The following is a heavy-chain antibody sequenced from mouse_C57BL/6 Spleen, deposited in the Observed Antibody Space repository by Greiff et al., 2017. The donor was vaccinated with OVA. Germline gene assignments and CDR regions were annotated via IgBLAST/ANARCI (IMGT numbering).Heavy chain of an antibody. Sequence: VQLQQPGAELVKPGASVKLSCKASGFTFTSYWMQWVNQRPGQGLEWIGEIDPSDSYTNYNQKFKGKATLTVDTSSSTAYMQLSSLTSEDSAVYYCARVGDYDGRADYWGQGTSVTVSS. CDR1: GFTFTSYW. J-gene: IGHJ4*01. CDR2: IDPSDSYT. CDR3: ARVGDYDGRADY. V-gene: IGHV1-50*01. D-gene: IGHD2-4*01.